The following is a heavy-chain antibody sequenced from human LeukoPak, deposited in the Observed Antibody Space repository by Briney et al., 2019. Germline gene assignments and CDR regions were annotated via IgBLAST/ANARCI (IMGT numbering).Heavy chain of an antibody. V-gene: IGHV4-4*07. CDR1: GGSISSYY. CDR3: AREREYDFWSGLFDY. J-gene: IGHJ4*02. D-gene: IGHD3-3*01. CDR2: IYTSGST. Sequence: PSETLSHACTVSGGSISSYYWSWIRQPAGKGLEWIGRIYTSGSTNYHPSLKSRVTMSVDTSKNQFSLKLSSVTAADTAVYYCAREREYDFWSGLFDYWGQGTLVTVSS.